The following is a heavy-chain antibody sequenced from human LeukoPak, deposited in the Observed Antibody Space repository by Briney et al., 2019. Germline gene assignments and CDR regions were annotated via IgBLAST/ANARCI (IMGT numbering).Heavy chain of an antibody. Sequence: GGSLRLSCAASGFTFSNAWMSWVRQAPGKGLEWVGRIESKTDGGTTDYAAPVKGTFTISRDDSKNTLYLQLNSLKTEDTAVYYCTTYTVGATTSHFDNWGQGTLVTVSS. J-gene: IGHJ4*02. V-gene: IGHV3-15*04. CDR1: GFTFSNAW. CDR3: TTYTVGATTSHFDN. D-gene: IGHD1-26*01. CDR2: IESKTDGGTT.